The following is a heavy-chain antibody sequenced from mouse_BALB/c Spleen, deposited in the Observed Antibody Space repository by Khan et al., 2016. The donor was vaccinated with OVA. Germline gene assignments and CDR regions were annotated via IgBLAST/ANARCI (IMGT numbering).Heavy chain of an antibody. D-gene: IGHD1-1*01. CDR3: ASHFTRSFAY. CDR1: GFNFSSNS. V-gene: IGHV5-6*01. CDR2: ISSGGDYT. Sequence: EVELVESGGDLVKPRGSLKLSCAASGFNFSSNSMSWVRQTPDKRLEWVATISSGGDYTYYPDSVKGRFTISRDNAKNTLYLQMSSLKSEDTAMYYSASHFTRSFAYWGQGTLVTVSA. J-gene: IGHJ3*01.